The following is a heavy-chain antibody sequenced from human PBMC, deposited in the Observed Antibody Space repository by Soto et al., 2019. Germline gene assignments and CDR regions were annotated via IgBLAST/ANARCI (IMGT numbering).Heavy chain of an antibody. D-gene: IGHD1-7*01. V-gene: IGHV4-30-2*01. Sequence: TLSLTCAVSGGPISSGGYSWSWIRQPPGKGLEWIGYIYHSGSTYYNPSLKSRVTISVDRSKNQFSLKLSSVTAADTAVYYCARGTNHYYYGMDVWGQGTTVTVSS. CDR2: IYHSGST. J-gene: IGHJ6*02. CDR3: ARGTNHYYYGMDV. CDR1: GGPISSGGYS.